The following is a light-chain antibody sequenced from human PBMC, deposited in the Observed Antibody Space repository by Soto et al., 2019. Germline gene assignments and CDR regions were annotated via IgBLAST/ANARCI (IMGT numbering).Light chain of an antibody. J-gene: IGLJ1*01. CDR2: DVT. Sequence: QLVLTQPASVSGSPGQSIAISCTGTSSDVGGYNPVSWYQQYPGKAPKLIIHDVTNRPSGLSDRFSGSKSGNTASLTISGLQAEDEADYYCSSWTSSSSYVFGSGTKLTVL. CDR3: SSWTSSSSYV. CDR1: SSDVGGYNP. V-gene: IGLV2-14*03.